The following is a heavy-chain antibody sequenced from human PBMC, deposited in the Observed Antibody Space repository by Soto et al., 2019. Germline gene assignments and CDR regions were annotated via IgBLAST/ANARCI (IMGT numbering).Heavy chain of an antibody. CDR3: ARWVGGSMFDNSGKYDS. V-gene: IGHV3-30*03. Sequence: QVQLVESGGGVVQPGRSLRLTCAASGFTFSSNGMHWVRQPPGKGLEWVALIAYDGSKTYYGDSVRGRFTISRDNSENTLFRQMNSLRAEDTAVYYGARWVGGSMFDNSGKYDSWGQGTLVTVSS. CDR2: IAYDGSKT. D-gene: IGHD3-22*01. J-gene: IGHJ5*01. CDR1: GFTFSSNG.